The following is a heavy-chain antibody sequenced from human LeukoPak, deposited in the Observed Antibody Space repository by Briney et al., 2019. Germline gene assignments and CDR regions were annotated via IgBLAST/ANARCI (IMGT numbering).Heavy chain of an antibody. V-gene: IGHV1-2*06. CDR1: GYTFTGYY. CDR3: ARDDGLRTYYYDSSGYWFLDY. CDR2: INPNSGGT. Sequence: ASVKVSCKASGYTFTGYYMHWVRQAPGQGLEWMGRINPNSGGTNYAQKFQGRVTMTRDTSISTAYMELSRLRSDDTAVYYCARDDGLRTYYYDSSGYWFLDYWGQGTLVTVSS. D-gene: IGHD3-22*01. J-gene: IGHJ4*02.